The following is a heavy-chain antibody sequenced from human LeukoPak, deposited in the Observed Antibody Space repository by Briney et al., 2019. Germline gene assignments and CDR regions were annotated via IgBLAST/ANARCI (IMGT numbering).Heavy chain of an antibody. CDR1: GVSIRSDY. J-gene: IGHJ4*02. D-gene: IGHD3-22*01. V-gene: IGHV4-59*01. CDR3: ARGYYDSSGYSYPFDY. Sequence: SETLSLTCSVSGVSIRSDYWSWIRQPPGKGLEWIAYISYSRGTKYNPSLNSRLTISLDTSKNQFSLRLSSVTAADTAMYYCARGYYDSSGYSYPFDYWGQGTLVTVSS. CDR2: ISYSRGT.